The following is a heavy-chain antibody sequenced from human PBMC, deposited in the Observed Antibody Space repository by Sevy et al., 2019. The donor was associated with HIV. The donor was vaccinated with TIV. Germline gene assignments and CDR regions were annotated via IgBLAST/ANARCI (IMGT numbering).Heavy chain of an antibody. Sequence: GGSLRLSCAASGFTFSSYGLNWVPQAPGKGLEWVALISYDGTNKYYAGSVKGRFTVSRDNSKNTLYLQMNSLRGEDTAVYFCAKDDSRGYRYALDVWGQGTTVTVSS. J-gene: IGHJ6*02. V-gene: IGHV3-30*18. D-gene: IGHD3-22*01. CDR2: ISYDGTNK. CDR1: GFTFSSYG. CDR3: AKDDSRGYRYALDV.